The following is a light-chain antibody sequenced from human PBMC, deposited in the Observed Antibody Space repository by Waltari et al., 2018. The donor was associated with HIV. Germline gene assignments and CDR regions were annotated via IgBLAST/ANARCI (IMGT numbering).Light chain of an antibody. CDR2: DDS. V-gene: IGLV3-21*04. J-gene: IGLJ3*02. CDR3: QVWDSSSDHPRV. Sequence: SYVLTQPPSVSVAPGKTARTTCGGNNIGSKSVPLYQQKPGQAPVLVIYDDSDRPSGIPERFSGSNSGNTATLTISRVEAGDEADYYCQVWDSSSDHPRVFGGGTKLTVL. CDR1: NIGSKS.